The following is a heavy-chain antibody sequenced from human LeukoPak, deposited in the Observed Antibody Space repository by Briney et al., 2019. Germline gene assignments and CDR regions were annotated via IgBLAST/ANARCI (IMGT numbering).Heavy chain of an antibody. V-gene: IGHV4-59*01. CDR3: ARVSGSYFENGGGYFDY. J-gene: IGHJ4*02. CDR2: IYYSGST. CDR1: GGSISSYY. Sequence: SETLSLTCTVSGGSISSYYWSWIRQPPGKGLEWIGYIYYSGSTNYNPSLKSRVTISVDTSKNQFSLKLSSVTAADTAVYYCARVSGSYFENGGGYFDYWGQGTLVTVSS. D-gene: IGHD1-26*01.